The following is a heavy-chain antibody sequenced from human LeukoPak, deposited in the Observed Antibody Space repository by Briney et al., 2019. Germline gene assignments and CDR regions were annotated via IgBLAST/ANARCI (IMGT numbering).Heavy chain of an antibody. J-gene: IGHJ4*02. CDR2: ISSGGSST. Sequence: GGSLRLSCAASGFTFSTYGMTWVRQAPGRGLEWVSAISSGGSSTYYADSVKGRFTISRDNFKNTLYLQMNSLRAEDTAVYYCARLSGRAQWLVDCWGQGTLVTVSS. V-gene: IGHV3-23*01. CDR3: ARLSGRAQWLVDC. D-gene: IGHD6-19*01. CDR1: GFTFSTYG.